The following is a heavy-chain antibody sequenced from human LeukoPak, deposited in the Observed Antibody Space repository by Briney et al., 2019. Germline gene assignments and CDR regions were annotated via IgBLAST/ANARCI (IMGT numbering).Heavy chain of an antibody. CDR1: GFTVSSNY. J-gene: IGHJ3*02. Sequence: TGGSLRLSCAASGFTVSSNYMSWVRQAPGKGLEWVSVIYSGGSTYYADSVKGRFTISRDNSKNTLYLQMNSLRAEDTAVYYCARTPDDAFDIWGQGTMVTVSS. V-gene: IGHV3-53*01. CDR2: IYSGGST. CDR3: ARTPDDAFDI.